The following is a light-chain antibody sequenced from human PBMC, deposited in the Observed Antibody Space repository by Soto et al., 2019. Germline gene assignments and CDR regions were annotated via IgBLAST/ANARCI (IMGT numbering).Light chain of an antibody. CDR2: EVS. J-gene: IGLJ1*01. CDR3: CSYAGSNTYV. CDR1: SRDVGASNY. V-gene: IGLV2-8*01. Sequence: QSALTQPPSASGSPGQSVTISCTGTSRDVGASNYVSWYQQYPGKAPKVLIYEVSERPSGVPDRFSGSKSGNTASLTVSGLQAEDEADYYCCSYAGSNTYVFGTGTQLTVL.